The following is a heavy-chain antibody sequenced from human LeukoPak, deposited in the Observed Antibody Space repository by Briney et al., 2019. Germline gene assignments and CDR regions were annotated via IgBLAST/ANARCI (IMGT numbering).Heavy chain of an antibody. CDR3: AKEGYSGGRVHPYFDY. Sequence: GGSLRLSCAASGFTFDDYGMSWVRQAPGKGLEWVAVISYDGSNKYYADSVKGRFTISRDNSKNTLYLQMNSLRTDDTAVYYCAKEGYSGGRVHPYFDYWGQGTLVTVSS. V-gene: IGHV3-30*18. D-gene: IGHD6-19*01. CDR2: ISYDGSNK. CDR1: GFTFDDYG. J-gene: IGHJ4*02.